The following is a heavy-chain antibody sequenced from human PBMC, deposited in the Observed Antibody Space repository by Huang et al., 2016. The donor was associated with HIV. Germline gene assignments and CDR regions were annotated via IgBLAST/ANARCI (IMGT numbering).Heavy chain of an antibody. CDR3: ARGKYDVLTGWDDTYYFDH. Sequence: EVQLVESGGRLVRPGGSLRLACAASGFPLSAFSRTWIRQAQGKGLELISYIRVDKGLTCYADSVKVRFTLSRDTAKNALYLQMNSLRADDTALYFCARGKYDVLTGWDDTYYFDHWGQGTLVTVSS. CDR2: IRVDKGLT. J-gene: IGHJ4*02. CDR1: GFPLSAFS. D-gene: IGHD3-9*01. V-gene: IGHV3-48*01.